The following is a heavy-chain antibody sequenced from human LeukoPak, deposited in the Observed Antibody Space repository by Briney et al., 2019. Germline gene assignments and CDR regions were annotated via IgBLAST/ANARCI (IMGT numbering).Heavy chain of an antibody. Sequence: GGSLRLSCAASGFTFSSYSMNWVRQAPGKGLERVANINEDGSETWYVDSVRGRFTISRDNARNSLYLQMSSLRDDDTAVYYCTRDRGWQQFDYWGQGTLVTVSS. CDR2: INEDGSET. V-gene: IGHV3-7*01. J-gene: IGHJ4*02. CDR3: TRDRGWQQFDY. CDR1: GFTFSSYS. D-gene: IGHD5-24*01.